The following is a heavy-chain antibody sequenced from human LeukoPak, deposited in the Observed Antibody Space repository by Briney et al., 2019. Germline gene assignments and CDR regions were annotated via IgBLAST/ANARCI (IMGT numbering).Heavy chain of an antibody. J-gene: IGHJ4*02. CDR1: GYTFTGNY. D-gene: IGHD6-13*01. CDR2: INPNSGGT. CDR3: AREYSSSCFDF. Sequence: SGYTFTGNYIHWXRQAPGQGLEWMGWINPNSGGTNYAQKFQGWVTMTRDTSISTAYMELSRLKSDDTAVYYCAREYSSSCFDFWGQGTLVTVSS. V-gene: IGHV1-2*04.